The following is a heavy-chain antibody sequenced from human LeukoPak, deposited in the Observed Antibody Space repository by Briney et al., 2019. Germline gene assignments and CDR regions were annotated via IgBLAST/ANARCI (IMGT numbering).Heavy chain of an antibody. J-gene: IGHJ5*02. Sequence: GGSLRLSCEASGLTFSIYAMHWARQAPGKGLEWVAIISFDGTNKFYADSVRGRFTISRDNSKSTLYLQMNSLRADDTAVYYCAKQQAGTYYGAEGWFDPWGQGTLVIVSS. CDR1: GLTFSIYA. CDR2: ISFDGTNK. D-gene: IGHD3-3*01. V-gene: IGHV3-30*18. CDR3: AKQQAGTYYGAEGWFDP.